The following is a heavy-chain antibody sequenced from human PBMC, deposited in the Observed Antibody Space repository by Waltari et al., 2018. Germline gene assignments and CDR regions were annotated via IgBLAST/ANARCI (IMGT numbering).Heavy chain of an antibody. Sequence: EAQLAQSGAEVRQPAQSLRIFCMGSGYTGGGYGVAWLRQTSGKGLEWMAISYPDDSDIKYRPSLQGQVSISVDKSINTVYLQWSSLEASDTAMYYCARHIYSSGWYYYFDHWGQETLVTVAS. CDR3: ARHIYSSGWYYYFDH. J-gene: IGHJ4*02. V-gene: IGHV5-51*01. D-gene: IGHD2-15*01. CDR1: GYTGGGYG. CDR2: SYPDDSDI.